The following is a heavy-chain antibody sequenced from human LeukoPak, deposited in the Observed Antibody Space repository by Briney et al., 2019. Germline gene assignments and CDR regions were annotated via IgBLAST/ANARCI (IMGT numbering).Heavy chain of an antibody. CDR3: ARDLGWQLIRYYFDY. D-gene: IGHD6-6*01. CDR2: ILYDGSNK. Sequence: GGSLRLSCAVSGFTFSSYAMHWVRQAPGKGLEWVAVILYDGSNKYYADSVKGRFTISRDNSKNTLYLQMNSQRAEDTAVYYCARDLGWQLIRYYFDYWGQGTLVTVSS. J-gene: IGHJ4*02. V-gene: IGHV3-30*04. CDR1: GFTFSSYA.